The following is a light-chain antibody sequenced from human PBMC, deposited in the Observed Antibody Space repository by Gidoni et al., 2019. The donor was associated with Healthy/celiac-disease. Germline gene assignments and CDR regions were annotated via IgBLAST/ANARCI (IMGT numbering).Light chain of an antibody. CDR2: DVS. V-gene: IGLV2-14*03. CDR3: SSYTSSSTQ. Sequence: QSALPQPASVSGAPGQSLTISCTGTSSDVGGSNYVSWYQQHPGKAPKLMIYDVSNRPSGVSNRFSGSKSGNTASLTISGLQAEDEADYYCSSYTSSSTQFGGGTKLTVL. CDR1: SSDVGGSNY. J-gene: IGLJ2*01.